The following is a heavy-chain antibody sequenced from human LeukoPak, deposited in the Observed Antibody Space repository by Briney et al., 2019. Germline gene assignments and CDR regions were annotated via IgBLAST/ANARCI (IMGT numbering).Heavy chain of an antibody. CDR3: AKAQSYYYDTSGYYCYFDY. V-gene: IGHV3-23*01. J-gene: IGHJ4*02. D-gene: IGHD3-22*01. CDR1: GFTFSSYA. CDR2: ISGSGGAT. Sequence: GGSLTLSCAASGFTFSSYAMSLVRQAPGKGLEWVSGISGSGGATYHADSVKGRFTISRDNAKNTLHLQMNSLRAEDTAIYYCAKAQSYYYDTSGYYCYFDYWGQGTLVTVSS.